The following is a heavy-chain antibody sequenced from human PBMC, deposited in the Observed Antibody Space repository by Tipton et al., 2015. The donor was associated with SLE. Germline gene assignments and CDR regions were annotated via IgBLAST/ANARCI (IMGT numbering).Heavy chain of an antibody. CDR1: GYTSTNYQ. J-gene: IGHJ6*02. V-gene: IGHV1-46*03. CDR3: ARESDSPDV. CDR2: INPGADYT. D-gene: IGHD2-15*01. Sequence: QSGAEVKKPGASVKVSCKAYGYTSTNYQFHWVRRAPGQGLEWMGIINPGADYTTYAQNFQGRVTMTRDMSRNTVYMELSGLRSEDTAIHYCARESDSPDVWGQGTTVTVSS.